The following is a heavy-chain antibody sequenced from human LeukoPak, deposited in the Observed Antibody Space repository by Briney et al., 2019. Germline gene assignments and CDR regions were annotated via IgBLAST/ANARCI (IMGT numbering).Heavy chain of an antibody. CDR1: GGSISSYY. V-gene: IGHV4-59*08. CDR2: IYYSGST. J-gene: IGHJ3*02. Sequence: SETLSLTCTVSGGSISSYYWSWIRQPPGKGLEWIGYIYYSGSTNYNLSLKSRVTISVDTSKNQFSLKLSSVTAADTAVYYCATTHYYDSSGYYLDAFDIWGQGTMVTVSS. D-gene: IGHD3-22*01. CDR3: ATTHYYDSSGYYLDAFDI.